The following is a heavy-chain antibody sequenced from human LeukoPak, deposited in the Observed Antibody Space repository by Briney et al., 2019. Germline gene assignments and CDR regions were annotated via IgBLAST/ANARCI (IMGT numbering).Heavy chain of an antibody. CDR2: IYYSGST. CDR3: ARGPKWLRQYYFDY. Sequence: PSETLSLTCTVSGGSISSGDYYWSWIRQPPGKGLEWIGYIYYSGSTYYNPSLKSRVTISVDTSKNQFSLKLSSVTAADTAVYYCARGPKWLRQYYFDYWGQGTLVTVSS. D-gene: IGHD5-12*01. J-gene: IGHJ4*02. V-gene: IGHV4-30-4*01. CDR1: GGSISSGDYY.